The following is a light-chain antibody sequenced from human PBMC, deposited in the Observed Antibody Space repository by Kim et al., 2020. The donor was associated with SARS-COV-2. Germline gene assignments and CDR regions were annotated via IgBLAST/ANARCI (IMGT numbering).Light chain of an antibody. CDR2: DVK. Sequence: QSALTQPASLSGSPGQSITIPCTGTSNDVGAYNYVSWYRQYPGKVHQLLIYDVKNRPSGVSSRFSGSKSGDTASLTISGLQPQNEAYYYCCAFSRANTGIFGTGTKVTVL. J-gene: IGLJ1*01. V-gene: IGLV2-14*03. CDR3: CAFSRANTGI. CDR1: SNDVGAYNY.